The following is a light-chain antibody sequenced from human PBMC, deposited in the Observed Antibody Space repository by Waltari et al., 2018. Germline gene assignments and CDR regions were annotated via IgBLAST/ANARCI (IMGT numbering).Light chain of an antibody. J-gene: IGLJ2*01. V-gene: IGLV3-27*01. Sequence: YDLAQPFSVSVSPGQTATTTCSGDVLAEKYVRWFQQRPGQAPTLILYKDTERSSGIPERFSGSSSGSTVTLTIRGALLEDEADYHCHAAADNNWFFGGGTKLTVL. CDR1: VLAEKY. CDR3: HAAADNNWF. CDR2: KDT.